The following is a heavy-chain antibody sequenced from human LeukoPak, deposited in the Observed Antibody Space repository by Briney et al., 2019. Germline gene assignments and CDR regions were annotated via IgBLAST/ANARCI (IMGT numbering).Heavy chain of an antibody. D-gene: IGHD3-3*01. V-gene: IGHV4-59*01. CDR2: INYSGNT. Sequence: SETLSLTCIVSGGSISPYYWSWIRQPPGSGLEWIAYINYSGNTNYNPSLKSRVTISVDTSKNQFSLKLSSVTAADTAVYYCARGRFLDAFDIWGQGTMVTVSS. CDR3: ARGRFLDAFDI. CDR1: GGSISPYY. J-gene: IGHJ3*02.